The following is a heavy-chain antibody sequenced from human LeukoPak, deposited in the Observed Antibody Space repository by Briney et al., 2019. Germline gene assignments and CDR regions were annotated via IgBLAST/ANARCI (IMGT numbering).Heavy chain of an antibody. CDR1: GGSFSGYY. V-gene: IGHV4-34*01. J-gene: IGHJ5*02. Sequence: PSETLSLTCAVYGGSFSGYYWSWIRQPPGKGLEWIGEINHSGSTNYNPSLKSRVTISVDTSKNQFSLKLSSVTAADTAVYYCARAYGDHLPGNWFDPWGQGTLVTVSS. D-gene: IGHD4-17*01. CDR3: ARAYGDHLPGNWFDP. CDR2: INHSGST.